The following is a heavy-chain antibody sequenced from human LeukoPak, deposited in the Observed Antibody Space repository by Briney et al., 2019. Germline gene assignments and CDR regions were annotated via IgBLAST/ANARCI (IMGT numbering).Heavy chain of an antibody. J-gene: IGHJ6*04. D-gene: IGHD2-15*01. Sequence: PSETLSLTCAVYGGAFSDYYWSWIRQPPGKGLEWIGEINHSGSTNYNPSLQSQVTISVDTSKNQLSLKLSSVTAADTAVYYCARLLRYCSGGSCYSTGNPRHYYYYGMDVWGKGTTVTVSS. CDR2: INHSGST. CDR3: ARLLRYCSGGSCYSTGNPRHYYYYGMDV. CDR1: GGAFSDYY. V-gene: IGHV4-34*01.